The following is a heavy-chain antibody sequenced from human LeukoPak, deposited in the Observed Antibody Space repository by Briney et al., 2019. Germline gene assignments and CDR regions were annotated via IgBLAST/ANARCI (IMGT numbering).Heavy chain of an antibody. CDR1: GYSFTSYW. CDR3: ARGPMVRGVIIGYFDY. V-gene: IGHV5-51*01. Sequence: GESLKISCKGSGYSFTSYWIGWVRQMPGKGLEWMGIIYPGDSDTRYSPSFQGQVTISADKSISTAYPQWSSLKASDTAMYYCARGPMVRGVIIGYFDYWGQGTLVTVSS. J-gene: IGHJ4*02. CDR2: IYPGDSDT. D-gene: IGHD3-10*01.